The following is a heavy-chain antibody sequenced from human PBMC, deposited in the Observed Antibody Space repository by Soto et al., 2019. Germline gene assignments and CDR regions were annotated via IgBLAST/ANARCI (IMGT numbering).Heavy chain of an antibody. CDR1: GFPFSSYA. V-gene: IGHV3-23*01. CDR3: AKSLFVVVPAAIRDYNLPDY. J-gene: IGHJ4*02. CDR2: ISGSGGST. D-gene: IGHD2-2*01. Sequence: PGGSLRLSCAASGFPFSSYAMSWVRQAPGKGLEWVSAISGSGGSTCYADSVKGRFTISRDNSKNTLYLQMNSLRAEDTAVYYCAKSLFVVVPAAIRDYNLPDYWGQGTLVTVSS.